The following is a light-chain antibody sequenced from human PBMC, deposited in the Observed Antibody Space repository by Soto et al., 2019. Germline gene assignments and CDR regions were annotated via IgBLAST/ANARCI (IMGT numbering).Light chain of an antibody. CDR1: GGSLASNY. J-gene: IGLJ2*01. CDR2: EDN. V-gene: IGLV6-57*02. CDR3: QSVDSSDQGF. Sequence: NFMLTQPHSVSGSPGKTVTISCTGSGGSLASNYVQWYQQRPGRAPTTVIYEDNDRPSGVPNRFSGSVDISSNSDFLTISGLTAEDEAVYYCQSVDSSDQGFFGGGTKLTGL.